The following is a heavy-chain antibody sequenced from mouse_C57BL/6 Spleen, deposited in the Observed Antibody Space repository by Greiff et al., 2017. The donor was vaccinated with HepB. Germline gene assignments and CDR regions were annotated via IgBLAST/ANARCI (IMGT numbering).Heavy chain of an antibody. V-gene: IGHV1-82*01. D-gene: IGHD3-2*02. CDR3: ARWGTAQARGY. CDR1: GYAFSSSW. Sequence: VQLQQSGPELVKPGASVKISCKASGYAFSSSWMNWVKQRPGKGLEWIGRIYPGDGDTNYNGKFKSKATLTADKSSSTAYMQRSSLTSEDSAVYCCARWGTAQARGYWGQGTTLTVSS. CDR2: IYPGDGDT. J-gene: IGHJ2*01.